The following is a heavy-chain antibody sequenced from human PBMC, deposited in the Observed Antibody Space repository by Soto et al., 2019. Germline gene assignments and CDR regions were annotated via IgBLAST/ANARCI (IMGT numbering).Heavy chain of an antibody. J-gene: IGHJ4*02. V-gene: IGHV5-51*01. Sequence: PGESLKISCMRSGYSFTSYWIGWVRQMPGKGLEGMGIIYPGGSDTRYSPSFQGQVTISADKSSSTAYLQWSSLKASDTAMYYCARLIGSTSSYFDYWGQGTLVTVSS. D-gene: IGHD2-2*01. CDR1: GYSFTSYW. CDR2: IYPGGSDT. CDR3: ARLIGSTSSYFDY.